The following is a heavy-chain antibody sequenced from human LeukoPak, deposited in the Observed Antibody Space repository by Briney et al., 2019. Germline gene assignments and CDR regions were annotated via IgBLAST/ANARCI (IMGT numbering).Heavy chain of an antibody. D-gene: IGHD3-22*01. J-gene: IGHJ4*02. CDR1: GFSFRSFS. CDR3: AKDVQRSYYDSSGYYQDY. Sequence: GGSPRLSCAASGFSFRSFSMSWVRQAPGKGLEWVSAISGSGGSTYYADSVKGRFTISRDNSKNTLYLQMNSLRAEDTAVYYCAKDVQRSYYDSSGYYQDYWGQGTLVTVSS. V-gene: IGHV3-23*01. CDR2: ISGSGGST.